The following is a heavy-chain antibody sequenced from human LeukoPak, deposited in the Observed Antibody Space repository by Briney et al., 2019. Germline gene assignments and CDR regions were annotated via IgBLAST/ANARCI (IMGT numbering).Heavy chain of an antibody. Sequence: PGGSLRLSCAASGFTFSSYAMHWVRQAPGKGLEWVAVISYDGSNEYYADSVKGRFTISRDNSKNTLYLQMNSLRAEDTAVYYCARDQSTVAERGVIDYWGQGTLVTVSS. CDR2: ISYDGSNE. J-gene: IGHJ4*02. CDR3: ARDQSTVAERGVIDY. D-gene: IGHD6-19*01. CDR1: GFTFSSYA. V-gene: IGHV3-30*04.